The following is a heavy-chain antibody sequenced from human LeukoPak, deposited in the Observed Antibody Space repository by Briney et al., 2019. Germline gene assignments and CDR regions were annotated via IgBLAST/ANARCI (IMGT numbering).Heavy chain of an antibody. CDR3: SRSLTTGWYGWLNP. CDR2: IRNKVYGGTA. Sequence: PGGSLRLSCMGSGFTFGDYTINWVRQAPGKGLEWVGFIRNKVYGGTAEYDASVKGRFIISGDDSKSIAYLQMNSLKTEDTGIYYCSRSLTTGWYGWLNPWGQGTLVTVSS. CDR1: GFTFGDYT. V-gene: IGHV3-49*04. J-gene: IGHJ5*02. D-gene: IGHD6-19*01.